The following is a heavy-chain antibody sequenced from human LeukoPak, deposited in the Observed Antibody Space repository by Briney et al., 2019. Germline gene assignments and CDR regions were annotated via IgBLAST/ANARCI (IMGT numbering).Heavy chain of an antibody. CDR3: ARARKYQLLSNFDY. CDR2: ISAYNDNT. J-gene: IGHJ4*02. Sequence: ASVKVSCKASGGTFSSYAISWVRQAPGQGLEWMGWISAYNDNTNYAQKLQGRVTMTTDTSTSTAYMELRSLRSDDTAVYYYARARKYQLLSNFDYWGQGTLVTVSS. CDR1: GGTFSSYA. V-gene: IGHV1-18*01. D-gene: IGHD2-2*01.